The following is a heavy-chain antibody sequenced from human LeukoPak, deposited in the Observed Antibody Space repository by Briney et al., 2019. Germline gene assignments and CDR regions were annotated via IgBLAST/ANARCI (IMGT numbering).Heavy chain of an antibody. V-gene: IGHV3-33*01. CDR3: ARAGASNEFVY. Sequence: PGGSLRLSCAASGFTSTSYGMHWVRQAPGKGLEWVAVIWSDGSKTYYVDSVKGRFTISRDYSKNTLYLQMSSLRAEDTAVYYCARAGASNEFVYWGQGTLVTVSS. CDR1: GFTSTSYG. CDR2: IWSDGSKT. D-gene: IGHD2-8*01. J-gene: IGHJ4*02.